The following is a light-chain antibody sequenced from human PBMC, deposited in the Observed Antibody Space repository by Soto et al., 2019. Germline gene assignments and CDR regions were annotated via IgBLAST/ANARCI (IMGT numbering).Light chain of an antibody. Sequence: QSVLTQPPSVSAAPGQKVTISCSGSSSNIGNNYVSWYQQLPGTAPKLLIYDNNQRPSGIPDRFSGSKSGTSATLGITGLQTGDEADYYCGTWDSALSVYVFGTGTQLTVL. CDR1: SSNIGNNY. V-gene: IGLV1-51*01. J-gene: IGLJ1*01. CDR3: GTWDSALSVYV. CDR2: DNN.